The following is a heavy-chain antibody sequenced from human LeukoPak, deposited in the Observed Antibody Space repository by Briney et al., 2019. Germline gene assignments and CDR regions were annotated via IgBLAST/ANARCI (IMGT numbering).Heavy chain of an antibody. D-gene: IGHD6-19*01. J-gene: IGHJ4*02. Sequence: ASVKVSCKASGYTFTEYYMHWVRQAPGQGLEWMGWINPNSGGANYAENFQGRVTMTRDTSISTAYMELSSLRYEDTAVYFCARGKVDGDDFDYWGQGTLVTVSS. CDR1: GYTFTEYY. CDR2: INPNSGGA. V-gene: IGHV1-2*02. CDR3: ARGKVDGDDFDY.